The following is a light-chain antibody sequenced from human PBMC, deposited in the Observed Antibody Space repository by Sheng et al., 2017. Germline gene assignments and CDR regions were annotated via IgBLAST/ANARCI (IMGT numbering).Light chain of an antibody. CDR1: QMISSY. J-gene: IGKJ4*01. CDR3: QQSYSVPLT. Sequence: DIHMTQSPSSLSASVGDRVTITCRTSQMISSYINWYQQKPGKAPKLLIHAASILQSEVPSRFSGSGYGTDFTLTISSLQSEDSAIYLCQQSYSVPLTFGGGSAVEIK. CDR2: AAS. V-gene: IGKV1-39*01.